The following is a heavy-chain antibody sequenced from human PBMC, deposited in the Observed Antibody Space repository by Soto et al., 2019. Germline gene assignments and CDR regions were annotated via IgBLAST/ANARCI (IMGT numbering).Heavy chain of an antibody. CDR1: GYSFTSYD. CDR2: MNPNSGNT. V-gene: IGHV1-8*01. J-gene: IGHJ3*02. Sequence: QVQMVQSGAEVKKPGASVKVSCRASGYSFTSYDVNWVRQATGQGLEWMGWMNPNSGNTAFAQKFQGRVTMTRDTPRSPAYMELSGLRSEDTAVYYCARYPYTSYCSDGSCSYDAFDIWGKGTLVTVSS. CDR3: ARYPYTSYCSDGSCSYDAFDI. D-gene: IGHD2-15*01.